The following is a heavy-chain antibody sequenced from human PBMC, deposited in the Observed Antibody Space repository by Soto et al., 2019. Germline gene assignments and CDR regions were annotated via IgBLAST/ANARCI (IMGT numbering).Heavy chain of an antibody. V-gene: IGHV4-39*01. Sequence: PSETLCHTCPFFERTIRSSCYYWGWIRPPPGRGLEWIGSLYYNVGTYYNPSLKSRVTISADTSANQFSLMVNSVTAADTAIYYCARLPSRHWVDYWGQGNRVTVSA. CDR2: LYYNVGT. D-gene: IGHD3-16*01. J-gene: IGHJ4*02. CDR1: ERTIRSSCYY. CDR3: ARLPSRHWVDY.